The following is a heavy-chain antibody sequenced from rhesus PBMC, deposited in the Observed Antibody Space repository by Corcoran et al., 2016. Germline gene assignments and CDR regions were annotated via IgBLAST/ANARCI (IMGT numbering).Heavy chain of an antibody. Sequence: QLQLQESGPGLVKPLETLSLTCVASDGSISNTYWNWIRQPPGKGLEWIARISGSGGGTDYNPSLKSRVTISRDMSKNQFSLKVNSVTAADTAVYYCARSGWTSWDNRFDVWGAGVLVTVSS. D-gene: IGHD2-39*02. V-gene: IGHV4-173*01. CDR1: DGSISNTY. J-gene: IGHJ5-1*01. CDR3: ARSGWTSWDNRFDV. CDR2: ISGSGGGT.